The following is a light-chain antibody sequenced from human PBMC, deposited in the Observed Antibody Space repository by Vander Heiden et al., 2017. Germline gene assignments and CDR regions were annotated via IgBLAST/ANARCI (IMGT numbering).Light chain of an antibody. CDR1: SMDVGGYNY. V-gene: IGLV2-14*01. CDR2: DVS. J-gene: IGLJ2*01. Sequence: QSALTQPASVSGSPARSLTIPCTGSSMDVGGYNYVSWYHQHPGKAPKLMMYDVSNRRSGVSNLVSGSKSGNTASLTISGLQAEDEADDYCSSYTRSNTLVFGGGTKLTVL. CDR3: SSYTRSNTLV.